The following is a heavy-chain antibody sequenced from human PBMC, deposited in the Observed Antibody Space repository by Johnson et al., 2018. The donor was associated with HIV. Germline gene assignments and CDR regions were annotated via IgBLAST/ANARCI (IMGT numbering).Heavy chain of an antibody. Sequence: VQLVESGGGLVQPGGSLRLSCAASGFTVSSDYTTWVRQAPGMGLVWVSIIYRGGSTYYIRSVKRRFTISRDNSKNMLFLQINSLRVEDTAVYECARVRVGAFDIWGQGTMVTVSS. D-gene: IGHD1-26*01. V-gene: IGHV3-66*02. CDR2: IYRGGST. CDR1: GFTVSSDY. CDR3: ARVRVGAFDI. J-gene: IGHJ3*02.